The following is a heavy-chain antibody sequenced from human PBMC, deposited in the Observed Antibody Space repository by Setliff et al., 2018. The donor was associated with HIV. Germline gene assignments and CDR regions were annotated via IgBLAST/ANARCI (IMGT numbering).Heavy chain of an antibody. CDR1: GFTFSTYS. CDR3: AREGSYGIDC. D-gene: IGHD4-17*01. Sequence: GSLRLSCEASGFTFSTYSMNWVCQAPGKGLEWVSSISSSSRSKYYADSVKGRFTISRDSSMNTLYLQMNSLRAEDTAVYYCAREGSYGIDCWGQGTLVTVSS. CDR2: ISSSSRSK. V-gene: IGHV3-21*01. J-gene: IGHJ4*02.